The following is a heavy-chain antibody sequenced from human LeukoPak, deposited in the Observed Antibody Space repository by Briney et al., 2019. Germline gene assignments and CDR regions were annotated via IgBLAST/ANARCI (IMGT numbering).Heavy chain of an antibody. CDR1: GFTFSDYY. CDR3: ARDAIWQSTRYFDWLVDY. Sequence: GGSLRLSCAASGFTFSDYYMSWVRQAPGKGLEWVSYISSSSSYTNYADSVKGRFTISRDNAKNSPYLQMNSLRAEDTAVYYCARDAIWQSTRYFDWLVDYWGQRTLVTVSS. J-gene: IGHJ4*02. CDR2: ISSSSSYT. D-gene: IGHD3-9*01. V-gene: IGHV3-11*06.